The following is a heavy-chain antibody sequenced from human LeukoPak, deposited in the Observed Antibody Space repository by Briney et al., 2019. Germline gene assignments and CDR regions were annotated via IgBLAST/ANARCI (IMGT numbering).Heavy chain of an antibody. CDR2: ISGSGGNT. V-gene: IGHV3-23*01. CDR3: AKDKAGVVPAATHFDF. D-gene: IGHD2-2*01. Sequence: PGGSLRLSCAASGFTFSNYAMSCVRQAPGKGLEWVSAISGSGGNTYYADSVKGRFTISRDNSKNTLYLQMNSLRAEDTAVYYCAKDKAGVVPAATHFDFWGQGTLVTVSS. CDR1: GFTFSNYA. J-gene: IGHJ4*02.